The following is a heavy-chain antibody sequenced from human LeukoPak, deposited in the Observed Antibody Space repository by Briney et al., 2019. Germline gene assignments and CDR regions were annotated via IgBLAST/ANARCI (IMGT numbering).Heavy chain of an antibody. CDR1: GGTFSSYA. CDR2: IIPIFGTA. V-gene: IGHV1-69*05. Sequence: ASVKVSCKASGGTFSSYAISWVRQAPGQGLEWMGRIIPIFGTANYAQKFQGRVTITTDESKSTAYMELSSLRSEDTAVYYCARDSGIAAAGMRAFDIWGQGTMVTVSS. J-gene: IGHJ3*02. D-gene: IGHD6-13*01. CDR3: ARDSGIAAAGMRAFDI.